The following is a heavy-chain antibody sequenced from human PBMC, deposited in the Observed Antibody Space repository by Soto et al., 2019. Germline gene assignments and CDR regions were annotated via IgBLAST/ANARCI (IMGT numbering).Heavy chain of an antibody. D-gene: IGHD3-16*02. CDR1: GFKFSDYW. V-gene: IGHV3-7*03. J-gene: IGHJ4*02. Sequence: GGSLRLSCAASGFKFSDYWMSWVRQSPGKGLEWVGNIKHDTSEAHYADSVKGRFTITRDNIKNFLFLQMNGLRSDDTASYYCARDGLLFSGPYRPSRFDYWGLGTLVTVSS. CDR2: IKHDTSEA. CDR3: ARDGLLFSGPYRPSRFDY.